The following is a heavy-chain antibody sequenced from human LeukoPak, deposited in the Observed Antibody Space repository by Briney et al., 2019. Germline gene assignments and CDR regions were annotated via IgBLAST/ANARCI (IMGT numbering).Heavy chain of an antibody. V-gene: IGHV3-74*01. CDR2: IRSDGSDT. D-gene: IGHD2/OR15-2a*01. CDR1: GFTFSDTW. Sequence: GGSLRLSCAASGFTFSDTWMHWVRQAPGEGLVWVSRIRSDGSDTRYAESVKGRFTISRDNAKNALYLQMNSLRAEDTAVYYCARDWFHAIDYWGQGTLVTVSS. J-gene: IGHJ4*02. CDR3: ARDWFHAIDY.